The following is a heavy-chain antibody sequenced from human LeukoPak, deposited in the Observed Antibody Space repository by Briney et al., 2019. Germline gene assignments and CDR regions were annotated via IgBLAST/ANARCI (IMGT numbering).Heavy chain of an antibody. CDR2: ISGSGGST. CDR3: AKDHILRYFDWSPDYYFDY. J-gene: IGHJ4*02. CDR1: GFTFSSYA. V-gene: IGHV3-23*01. D-gene: IGHD3-9*01. Sequence: GGSLRLSCAASGFTFSSYAMSWVRQAPGKGLEWVSAISGSGGSTYYADSVKGRFTISRDNSKNTLYLQMNSLRAEDTAVYYCAKDHILRYFDWSPDYYFDYWGQGTLVTVSS.